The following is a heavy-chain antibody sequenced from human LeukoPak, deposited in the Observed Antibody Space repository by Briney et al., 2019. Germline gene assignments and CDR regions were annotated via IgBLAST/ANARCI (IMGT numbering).Heavy chain of an antibody. CDR3: ARDPAEGKTWVESAP. CDR2: TYSDGVT. J-gene: IGHJ5*02. CDR1: GFIVNSFA. V-gene: IGHV3-66*02. Sequence: GGSLRLSCAASGFIVNSFAMSCVRHAPGKGLAWVSLTYSDGVTQYADSVKGRFTIPRDNSKNTLYLQMNSLRDEDTAVYFCARDPAEGKTWVESAPWGQGTLVTVSS.